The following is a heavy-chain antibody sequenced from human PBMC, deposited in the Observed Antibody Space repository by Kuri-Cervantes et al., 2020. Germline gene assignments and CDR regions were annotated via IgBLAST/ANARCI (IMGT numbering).Heavy chain of an antibody. CDR1: GFTFRNYG. CDR3: ARDYYDSSGGAFDI. J-gene: IGHJ3*02. V-gene: IGHV3-33*01. D-gene: IGHD3-22*01. Sequence: GGSLRLSCAASGFTFRNYGMQWVRQAPGKGLEWVALIYYDGSNKYYADSVKGRFTISRDNPKNTLYLQMSSLRAEDTAVYYCARDYYDSSGGAFDIWGQGTMVTVSS. CDR2: IYYDGSNK.